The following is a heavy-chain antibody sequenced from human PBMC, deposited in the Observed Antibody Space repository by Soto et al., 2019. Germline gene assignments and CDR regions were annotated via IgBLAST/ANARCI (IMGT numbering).Heavy chain of an antibody. J-gene: IGHJ6*03. CDR1: GFTFSSYA. CDR3: AKKKSFFLDYMDV. CDR2: ISGSGGST. V-gene: IGHV3-23*01. Sequence: GGSLRLSCATSGFTFSSYAMSWVRQAPGKGLEWVSAISGSGGSTYYADSVKGRFTISRDNSKNTLYLQMNSLRAEDTAVYYCAKKKSFFLDYMDVWGKGTTVTVSS. D-gene: IGHD3-3*01.